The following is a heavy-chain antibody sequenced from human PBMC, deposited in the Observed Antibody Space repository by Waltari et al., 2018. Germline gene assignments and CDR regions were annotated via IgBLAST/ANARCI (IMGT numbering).Heavy chain of an antibody. CDR2: ISSSSYI. V-gene: IGHV3-21*01. CDR1: GFTFSSYS. Sequence: EVQLVESGGGLVKPGGSLRLSCAASGFTFSSYSMNWVRQAPGKGLEWVSSISSSSYIYYADSVKGRFTISRDNAKNSLYLQMNSLRAEDTAVYYCARDPPSSDVDYWGQGTLVTVSS. CDR3: ARDPPSSDVDY. J-gene: IGHJ4*02.